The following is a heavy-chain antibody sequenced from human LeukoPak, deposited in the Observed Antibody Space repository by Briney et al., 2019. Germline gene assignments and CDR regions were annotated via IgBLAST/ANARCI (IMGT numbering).Heavy chain of an antibody. CDR1: GGSISSYY. CDR2: IYYSGST. Sequence: SETLSLTCTVSGGSISSYYWSWIRQPPGKGLEWIGYIYYSGSTNYNPSLKSRVTISVDTSKNQFSLKPSSVTAADTAVYYCARASYSYGSYYYYYGMDVWGQGTTVTVSS. D-gene: IGHD5-18*01. CDR3: ARASYSYGSYYYYYGMDV. V-gene: IGHV4-59*01. J-gene: IGHJ6*02.